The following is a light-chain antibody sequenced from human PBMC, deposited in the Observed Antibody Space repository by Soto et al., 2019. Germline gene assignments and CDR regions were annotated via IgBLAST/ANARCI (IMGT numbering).Light chain of an antibody. V-gene: IGLV1-40*01. J-gene: IGLJ2*01. CDR2: GNN. Sequence: QSVLTQPPSVSGAPGQRVTISCTGSSSNIGAGYDVHWYQQLPGTAPKLLIYGNNNRPSGVPGRFSGSKSGTSASLAITGIQAEDEADYYCQSYDSSLSVVFGGGTKLTVL. CDR3: QSYDSSLSVV. CDR1: SSNIGAGYD.